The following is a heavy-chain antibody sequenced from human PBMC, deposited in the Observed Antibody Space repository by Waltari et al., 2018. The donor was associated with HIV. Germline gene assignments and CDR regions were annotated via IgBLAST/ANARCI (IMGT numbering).Heavy chain of an antibody. V-gene: IGHV3-33*01. D-gene: IGHD6-13*01. CDR3: ARDRSSSWYGKDYYYFGMDV. CDR1: GFTFSRYG. J-gene: IGHJ6*02. Sequence: LSCAGAGFTFSRYGMHWVRQAPGKGLEWVALIWYDGSNKYYADSVKGRFAISRDNSKNTVYLQMNSLRAEDTAVYYCARDRSSSWYGKDYYYFGMDVWGQGTTVTVSS. CDR2: IWYDGSNK.